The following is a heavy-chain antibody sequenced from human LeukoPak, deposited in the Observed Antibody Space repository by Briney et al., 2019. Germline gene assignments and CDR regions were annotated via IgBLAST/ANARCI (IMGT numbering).Heavy chain of an antibody. CDR3: ARARRITMVRGVTHHFDY. V-gene: IGHV3-7*01. D-gene: IGHD3-10*01. CDR2: IKQDGSEK. J-gene: IGHJ4*02. Sequence: GGSLRLSCAASGFTFSSYWMSWVRQAPGKGLERVANIKQDGSEKYYVDSVKGRFTISRDNAKNSLYLQMNSLRAEDTAVYYCARARRITMVRGVTHHFDYWGQGTLVTVSS. CDR1: GFTFSSYW.